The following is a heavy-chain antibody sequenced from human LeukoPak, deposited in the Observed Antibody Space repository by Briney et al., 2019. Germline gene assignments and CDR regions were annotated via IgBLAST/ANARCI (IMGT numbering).Heavy chain of an antibody. CDR2: MYHSGTT. J-gene: IGHJ4*02. D-gene: IGHD1-14*01. Sequence: SETLSLTCAVSGYSISSGYYWGWIRQPPRKGLERIGSMYHSGTTYYNPSLKSRVTISVDTSKNQFSLKLSSVTAADTAVYYCARHVSNHFDYWGQGTLVTVSS. CDR3: ARHVSNHFDY. V-gene: IGHV4-38-2*01. CDR1: GYSISSGYY.